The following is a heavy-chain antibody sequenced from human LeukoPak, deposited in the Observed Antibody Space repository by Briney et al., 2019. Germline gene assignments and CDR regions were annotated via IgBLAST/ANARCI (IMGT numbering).Heavy chain of an antibody. CDR3: ARSFSPYCSSTSCPFDY. CDR2: IYPGDSDT. D-gene: IGHD2-2*01. CDR1: GYSFTSYW. V-gene: IGHV5-51*01. Sequence: PGESLKISCKGSGYSFTSYWIGWVRQMPGKGLEWMGIIYPGDSDTRYSPSFQGQVTISADKSISTAYLQWSSLKASDTAMYYCARSFSPYCSSTSCPFDYRGQGTLVTVSS. J-gene: IGHJ4*02.